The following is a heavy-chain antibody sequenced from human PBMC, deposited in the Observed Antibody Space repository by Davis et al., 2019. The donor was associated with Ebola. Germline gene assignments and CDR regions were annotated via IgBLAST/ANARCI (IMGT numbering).Heavy chain of an antibody. D-gene: IGHD1-26*01. CDR1: GGSISSYY. J-gene: IGHJ6*02. CDR2: IYYSGST. Sequence: SETLSLTCTVSGGSISSYYWSWIRQPPGKGLEWIGYIYYSGSTNYNLSLKSRVTISVDTSKNQFSLKLSSVTAADTAVYYCARGPRSGSYAFYYYYGMDVWGQGTTVTVSS. V-gene: IGHV4-59*01. CDR3: ARGPRSGSYAFYYYYGMDV.